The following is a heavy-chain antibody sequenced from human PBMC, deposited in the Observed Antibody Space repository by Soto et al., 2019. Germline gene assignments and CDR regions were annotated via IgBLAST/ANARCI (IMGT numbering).Heavy chain of an antibody. CDR1: GGSISSYY. V-gene: IGHV4-59*01. CDR2: IYYSGST. CDR3: ARVVYSSSWYWWFDP. Sequence: SETLSLTCTVSGGSISSYYWSWIRQPPGKGLEWIGYIYYSGSTNYNPSLKSRVTISVDTSKNQFSLKLSSVTAADTAVYYCARVVYSSSWYWWFDPWGQGTLVTVSS. J-gene: IGHJ5*02. D-gene: IGHD6-13*01.